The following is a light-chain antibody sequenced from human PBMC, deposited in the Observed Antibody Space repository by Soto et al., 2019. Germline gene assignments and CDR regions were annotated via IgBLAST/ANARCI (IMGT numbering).Light chain of an antibody. CDR2: EVT. Sequence: QSALTQPPSASGSPGQSVTISCTGTSSDVGGHNFVSWYQQHPGKAPIFLIYEVTKRPSGVPDRFSVSKSGITASLTVPGLQADDEAYYYCSAYAGNNNPVIFGGGTKLTVL. CDR1: SSDVGGHNF. J-gene: IGLJ2*01. V-gene: IGLV2-8*01. CDR3: SAYAGNNNPVI.